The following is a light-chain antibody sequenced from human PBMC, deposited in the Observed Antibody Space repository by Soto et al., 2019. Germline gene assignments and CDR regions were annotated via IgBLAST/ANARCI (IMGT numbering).Light chain of an antibody. V-gene: IGLV1-40*01. CDR3: QSYDSSLSGYV. Sequence: QSVLTQPPSVSGAPGQRVTISCTGSSSNIRAGYDVHWYQQLPGTAPKLLIYANTIRPSGVPGRFSGSKSGTSASLAITGLQAEDEADYYCQSYDSSLSGYVFGTGTKV. J-gene: IGLJ1*01. CDR1: SSNIRAGYD. CDR2: ANT.